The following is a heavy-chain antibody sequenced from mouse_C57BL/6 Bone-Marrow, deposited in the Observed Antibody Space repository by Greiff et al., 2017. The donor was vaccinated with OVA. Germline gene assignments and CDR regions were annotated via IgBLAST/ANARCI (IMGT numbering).Heavy chain of an antibody. D-gene: IGHD1-1*01. J-gene: IGHJ2*01. V-gene: IGHV14-4*01. Sequence: EVQLQQSGAELVRPGASVKLSCTASGFNLNDDYMHWVKQRPEQGLEWIGWIDPGNGDTDYASTFQGKATITADTSSNTAYLQLSSLTSEDTAVYYCTMTITTVVGYFDYWGQGTTLTVSS. CDR1: GFNLNDDY. CDR3: TMTITTVVGYFDY. CDR2: IDPGNGDT.